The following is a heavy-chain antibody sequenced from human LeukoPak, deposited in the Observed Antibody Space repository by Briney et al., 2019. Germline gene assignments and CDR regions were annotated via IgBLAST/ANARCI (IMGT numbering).Heavy chain of an antibody. Sequence: ASVKVSCKASGYTFTSYAMHWVRQAPGQRLEWMGWINAGNGNTKYSQKFQGRVTITRDTSASTAYMELSSLRSEDTAVYYCARGSRWGWPFDSWGQGPLVTVSS. J-gene: IGHJ4*02. CDR1: GYTFTSYA. V-gene: IGHV1-3*01. CDR2: INAGNGNT. D-gene: IGHD2-21*01. CDR3: ARGSRWGWPFDS.